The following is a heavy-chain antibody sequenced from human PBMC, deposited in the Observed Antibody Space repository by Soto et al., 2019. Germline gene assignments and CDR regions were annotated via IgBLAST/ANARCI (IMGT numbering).Heavy chain of an antibody. Sequence: ETLSLTCAAYGGSFSGYYWSWIRQPPGKGLEWIGEINHSGSTNYNPSLKSRVTISVDTSKNQFSLKLSSVTAADTAVYYCARGFLTLDFPMVRGVIITANYGMDVWGQGTTVTVSS. CDR1: GGSFSGYY. J-gene: IGHJ6*02. V-gene: IGHV4-34*01. CDR2: INHSGST. CDR3: ARGFLTLDFPMVRGVIITANYGMDV. D-gene: IGHD3-10*01.